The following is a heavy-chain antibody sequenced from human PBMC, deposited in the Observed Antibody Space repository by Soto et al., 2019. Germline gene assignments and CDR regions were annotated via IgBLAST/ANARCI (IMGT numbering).Heavy chain of an antibody. Sequence: EVQLLESGGGLVQPGGSLRLSCAASGFTFRNYAMSWVRQAPGKGLEWVSTISGSGSTYYADSVKGRFTISRDNSKNTLYLQITSLRAEDTAVYYSAKGPSYKSYWYFDLWGRGTLVTLSS. CDR3: AKGPSYKSYWYFDL. D-gene: IGHD1-26*01. J-gene: IGHJ2*01. CDR1: GFTFRNYA. CDR2: ISGSGST. V-gene: IGHV3-23*01.